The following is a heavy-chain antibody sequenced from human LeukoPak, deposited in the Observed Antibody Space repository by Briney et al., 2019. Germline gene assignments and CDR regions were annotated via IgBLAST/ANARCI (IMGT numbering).Heavy chain of an antibody. CDR1: GFTFSSYA. Sequence: PGRSLRLSCAASGFTFSSYAMHWVRQAPGKGLEWVAVISYDGSNKYYADSVKGRITISRDNSKNTLYLQMNSLRAEDTAVYYCARDGYSSGWYVGWFDPWGQGTLVTVSS. V-gene: IGHV3-30*04. CDR2: ISYDGSNK. J-gene: IGHJ5*02. CDR3: ARDGYSSGWYVGWFDP. D-gene: IGHD6-19*01.